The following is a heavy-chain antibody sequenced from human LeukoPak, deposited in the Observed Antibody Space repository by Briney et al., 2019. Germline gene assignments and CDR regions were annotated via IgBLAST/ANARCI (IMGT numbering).Heavy chain of an antibody. CDR3: ASSPDHQWQVLLYIYY. V-gene: IGHV3-7*01. J-gene: IGHJ4*02. D-gene: IGHD6-19*01. CDR1: GFNIRNHW. Sequence: GGSLRLSCVASGFNIRNHWMSWVRQTPGKGLEWVATMKEDGTEKDYVDAVKGRFTISRDNAMNSVYLQMSRLRAEDTAVYYRASSPDHQWQVLLYIYYWGQGALVSVSS. CDR2: MKEDGTEK.